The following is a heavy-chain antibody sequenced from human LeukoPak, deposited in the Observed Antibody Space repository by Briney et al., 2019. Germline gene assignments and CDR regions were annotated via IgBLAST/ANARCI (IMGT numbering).Heavy chain of an antibody. CDR3: ARLGDTSGYYYGAFDI. D-gene: IGHD3-22*01. CDR1: GYTFTNYD. J-gene: IGHJ3*02. Sequence: GASVKVSCKASGYTFTNYDINWVRQATGQGLEWVGWMNPNSGNTGYAQKFQGRVTMTRNTSISTAYMELSSLRSEDTAVYYCARLGDTSGYYYGAFDIWGQGTMVTVSS. CDR2: MNPNSGNT. V-gene: IGHV1-8*01.